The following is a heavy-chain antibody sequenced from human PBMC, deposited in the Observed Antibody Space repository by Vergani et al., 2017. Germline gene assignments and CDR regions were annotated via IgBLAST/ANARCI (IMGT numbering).Heavy chain of an antibody. Sequence: EVPLVQSGAEVKKPGATMKISCKVSGYTFTDHYMHWVKPAPGKGLEWMGLVDPEDGETIYAEKFKGRVTIAADTSTDTAHLELSSLRSEDTAVYYCATPQTVTTGGMEVWGQGTTGIVSS. CDR1: GYTFTDHY. CDR2: VDPEDGET. J-gene: IGHJ6*02. CDR3: ATPQTVTTGGMEV. D-gene: IGHD4-17*01. V-gene: IGHV1-69-2*01.